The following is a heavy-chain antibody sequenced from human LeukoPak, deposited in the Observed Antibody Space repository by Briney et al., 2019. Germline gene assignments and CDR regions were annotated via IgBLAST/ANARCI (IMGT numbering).Heavy chain of an antibody. D-gene: IGHD3-9*01. V-gene: IGHV4-59*08. Sequence: SETLSLTCTVSGGSISSYYWCWIRHPPRKGLEWIWYIYYSGSTNYNPSLKSRVTISIDTSKNQFSLKLRSVTAADTAIYYCARQGYDILTCYIDAFDIWGQGTMVTVSS. CDR2: IYYSGST. CDR1: GGSISSYY. J-gene: IGHJ3*02. CDR3: ARQGYDILTCYIDAFDI.